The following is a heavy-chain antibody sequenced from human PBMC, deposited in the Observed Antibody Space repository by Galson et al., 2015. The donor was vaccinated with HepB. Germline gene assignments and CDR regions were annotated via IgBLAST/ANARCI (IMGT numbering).Heavy chain of an antibody. CDR1: GFTFDDYA. CDR3: AKDTSIASAGLGYDAFDI. Sequence: SLRLSCAASGFTFDDYAMHWVRQAPGKGLEWVSGISWNSGSIGYADSVKGRFTISRDNAKNSLYLQMNSLRAEDTALYYCAKDTSIASAGLGYDAFDIWGQGTMVTVSS. D-gene: IGHD6-13*01. CDR2: ISWNSGSI. V-gene: IGHV3-9*01. J-gene: IGHJ3*02.